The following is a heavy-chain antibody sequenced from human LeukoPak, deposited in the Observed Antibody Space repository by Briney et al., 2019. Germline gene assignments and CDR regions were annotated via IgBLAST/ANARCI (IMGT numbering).Heavy chain of an antibody. D-gene: IGHD2-15*01. V-gene: IGHV3-30*04. CDR2: IAYDGRNK. CDR3: ASVALDV. Sequence: GGSLRLSCAASGFTFSSYAMHWVRQAPGKGLEWVGVIAYDGRNKYYADSVKGRFTISRYNSKNTLYLQMNSLRAEDTDVYYCASVALDVWGQGTTVTVSS. CDR1: GFTFSSYA. J-gene: IGHJ6*02.